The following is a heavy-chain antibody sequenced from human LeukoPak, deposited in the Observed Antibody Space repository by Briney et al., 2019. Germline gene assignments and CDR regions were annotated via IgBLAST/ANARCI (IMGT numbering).Heavy chain of an antibody. Sequence: PGGSLRLSCAASGFTFSDYSLYSMNWVRQAPGKGLEWVSVIGGGGGTYYADSVKGRFTISRDNSKNTLYLQMNSLTADDTAIYYCAKAYSNTWGVFESWGQGTLATVSS. J-gene: IGHJ4*02. CDR3: AKAYSNTWGVFES. D-gene: IGHD4-11*01. CDR1: GFTFSDYS. V-gene: IGHV3-23*01. CDR2: IGGGGGT.